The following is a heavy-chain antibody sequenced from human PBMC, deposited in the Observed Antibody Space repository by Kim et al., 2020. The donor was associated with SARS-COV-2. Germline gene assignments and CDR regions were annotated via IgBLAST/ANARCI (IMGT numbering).Heavy chain of an antibody. CDR1: GYIFTSYW. J-gene: IGHJ4*02. CDR2: IYPGDSDT. CDR3: GRKYSSSWSRVDY. Sequence: GESLKISCKGSGYIFTSYWIVCVRQMPGKGLEWMGIIYPGDSDTRYSPSFQGQVTISADKSISTAYLQWSSLKASDTAMYYCGRKYSSSWSRVDYWGQGTLVTVSS. D-gene: IGHD6-13*01. V-gene: IGHV5-51*01.